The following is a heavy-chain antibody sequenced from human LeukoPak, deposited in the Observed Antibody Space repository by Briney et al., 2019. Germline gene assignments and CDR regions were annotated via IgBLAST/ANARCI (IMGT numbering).Heavy chain of an antibody. Sequence: PSETLSLTCAVSGDSIISNSWWSWVRLPPGKGLEWIGVIYHSGSINYNPSLKSRVTISVDKSKNQFSLKLRSVTAADTAVYHCARKGLRSGYVPLDYWGQRALFTVSS. CDR3: ARKGLRSGYVPLDY. D-gene: IGHD3-3*01. CDR2: IYHSGSI. J-gene: IGHJ4*02. CDR1: GDSIISNSW. V-gene: IGHV4-4*02.